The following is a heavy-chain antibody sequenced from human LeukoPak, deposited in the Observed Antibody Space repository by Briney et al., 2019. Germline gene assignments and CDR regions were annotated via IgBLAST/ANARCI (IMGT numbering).Heavy chain of an antibody. V-gene: IGHV4-61*02. J-gene: IGHJ5*02. CDR2: INTSGSI. CDR1: GGSISSGSYY. Sequence: SQTLSLTCTVSGGSISSGSYYWSWIRQPAGKGLEWIGRINTSGSINYNPSLKSRVTISVDTSKNQFSLKVSSVTAADTAVYYCAIDNTVTTSLGWSDPWGQGTLVTVSS. CDR3: AIDNTVTTSLGWSDP. D-gene: IGHD4-11*01.